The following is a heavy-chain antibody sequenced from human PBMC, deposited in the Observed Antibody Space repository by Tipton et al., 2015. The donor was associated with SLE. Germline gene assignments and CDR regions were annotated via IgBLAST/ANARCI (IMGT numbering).Heavy chain of an antibody. D-gene: IGHD4-23*01. V-gene: IGHV4-34*01. J-gene: IGHJ6*03. CDR3: ARGWTTVATTLPYYYYMDV. Sequence: SRVTISVDTSKNQFSLKLSSVTAADTAVYYCARGWTTVATTLPYYYYMDVWGKGTTVTVSS.